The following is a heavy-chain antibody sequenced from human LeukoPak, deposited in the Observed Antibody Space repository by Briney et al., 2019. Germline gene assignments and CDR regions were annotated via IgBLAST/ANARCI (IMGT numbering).Heavy chain of an antibody. CDR1: GGTFSNYP. J-gene: IGHJ6*03. CDR3: ASELPDCSGGSCYTHYYYYYMDV. Sequence: SVKVSCKASGGTFSNYPISWVRQAPGQGLAWMGGIIPIFTTADYAQKFQGRVTITADKSTSTAYMELSSLRSEDTAVYYCASELPDCSGGSCYTHYYYYYMDVWGKGTTVTVSS. D-gene: IGHD2-15*01. CDR2: IIPIFTTA. V-gene: IGHV1-69*06.